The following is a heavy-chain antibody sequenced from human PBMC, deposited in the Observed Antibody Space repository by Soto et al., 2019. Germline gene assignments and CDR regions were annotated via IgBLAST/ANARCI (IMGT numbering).Heavy chain of an antibody. CDR1: GGTFSSYT. CDR3: ASSLPRSYFDY. V-gene: IGHV1-69*02. CDR2: IIHILGIA. Sequence: QVQLVQSGAEVKKPGSSVKVSCKASGGTFSSYTISWVRQAPGQGLEWMGRIIHILGIANYAQKFQGRVTLTADKSTSTAYMELSSLRSEDTAVYYCASSLPRSYFDYWGQGTLVTVSS. J-gene: IGHJ4*02.